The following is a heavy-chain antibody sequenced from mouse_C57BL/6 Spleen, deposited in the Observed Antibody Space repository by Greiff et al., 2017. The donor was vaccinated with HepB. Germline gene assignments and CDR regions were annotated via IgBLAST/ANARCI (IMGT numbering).Heavy chain of an antibody. J-gene: IGHJ2*01. CDR1: GFTFSDYE. D-gene: IGHD1-1*01. CDR2: ISSGSSTI. Sequence: EVQGVESGGGLVKPGGSLKLSCAASGFTFSDYEMHWVRQAPEKGLEWVAYISSGSSTIYYADTVKGRFTISRDNAKNTLFLQMTSLRSEDTAMYYCARDYYGSLDYWGQGTTLTVSS. V-gene: IGHV5-17*01. CDR3: ARDYYGSLDY.